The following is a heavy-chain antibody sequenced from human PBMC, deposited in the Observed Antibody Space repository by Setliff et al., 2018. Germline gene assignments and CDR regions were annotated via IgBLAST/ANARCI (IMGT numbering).Heavy chain of an antibody. J-gene: IGHJ5*02. D-gene: IGHD1-26*01. CDR2: IYYSGST. CDR3: ARGAPGWELLSWFDP. Sequence: PSETLSLTCTVSGGSISSYYWSWIRQPPGKGLEWIGYIYYSGSTNYNPSLKSRVTISVDTSKNQFSRKLSSVTAADTAVYYCARGAPGWELLSWFDPWGQGTLVTVSS. V-gene: IGHV4-59*01. CDR1: GGSISSYY.